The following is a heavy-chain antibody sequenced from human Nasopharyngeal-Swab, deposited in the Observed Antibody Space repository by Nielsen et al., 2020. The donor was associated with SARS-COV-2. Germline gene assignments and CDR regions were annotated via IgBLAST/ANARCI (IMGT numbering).Heavy chain of an antibody. CDR3: ARGADYYDFWSGYPSGMDV. Sequence: SETLSLTCTVSGGSISSYYWSWIRQPAGKGLEWIGRIYTSGSTNYNPSLKSRVTMSVDTSKNQFSLKLSSVTAADTAMYYCARGADYYDFWSGYPSGMDVWGQGTTVTVSS. V-gene: IGHV4-4*07. CDR2: IYTSGST. CDR1: GGSISSYY. J-gene: IGHJ6*02. D-gene: IGHD3-3*01.